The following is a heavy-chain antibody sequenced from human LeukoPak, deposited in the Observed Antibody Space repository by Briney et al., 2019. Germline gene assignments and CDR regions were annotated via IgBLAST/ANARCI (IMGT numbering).Heavy chain of an antibody. CDR3: ASDSSGYPNWFDP. V-gene: IGHV3-53*01. D-gene: IGHD3-22*01. CDR2: IYSGGST. J-gene: IGHJ5*02. CDR1: GFTVSSNY. Sequence: GGSLRLSCAAPGFTVSSNYMSWVRQAPGKGLEWVSVIYSGGSTYYADSVKGRFTISRDNSKNTLYLQMNSLRAEDTAVYYCASDSSGYPNWFDPWGQGTLVTVSS.